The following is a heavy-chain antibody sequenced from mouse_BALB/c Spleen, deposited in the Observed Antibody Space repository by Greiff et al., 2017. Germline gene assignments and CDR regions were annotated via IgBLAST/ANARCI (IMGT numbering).Heavy chain of an antibody. CDR1: GYAFSSSW. CDR3: ARDSTAWFAY. CDR2: IYPGDGDT. D-gene: IGHD1-1*01. Sequence: QVHVKQSGPELVKPGASVKISCKASGYAFSSSWMNWVKQRPGQGLEWIGRIYPGDGDTNYNGKFKGKATLTADKSSSTAYMQLSSLTSVDSAVYFCARDSTAWFAYWGQGTLVTVSA. J-gene: IGHJ3*01. V-gene: IGHV1-82*01.